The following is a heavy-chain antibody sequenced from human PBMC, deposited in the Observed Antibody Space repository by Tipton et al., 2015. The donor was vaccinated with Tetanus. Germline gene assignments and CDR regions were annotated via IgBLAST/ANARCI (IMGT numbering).Heavy chain of an antibody. J-gene: IGHJ4*02. V-gene: IGHV4-31*03. CDR1: GGSISTGSYS. Sequence: TLSLTCTVSGGSISTGSYSWNWIRQHPGKGLEWIGYIYDSGNTLYNPSLKSRATMSIDASKTHFSLKLTSVTAADTAVYYCARNHPPRGYPYGGFHSWGQGTLVTVSS. CDR2: IYDSGNT. D-gene: IGHD5-12*01. CDR3: ARNHPPRGYPYGGFHS.